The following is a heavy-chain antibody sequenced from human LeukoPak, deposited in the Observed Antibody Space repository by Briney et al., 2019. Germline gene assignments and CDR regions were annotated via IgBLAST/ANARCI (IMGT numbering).Heavy chain of an antibody. CDR1: GYTFTSYG. V-gene: IGHV1-18*01. CDR3: ASGGSYIGGDIRGSGIYYYYYMDV. CDR2: ISAYNGNT. D-gene: IGHD1-26*01. J-gene: IGHJ6*03. Sequence: ASVKVSCKASGYTFTSYGISWVRQAPGQGLEWMGWISAYNGNTNYAQKLQGRVTMTTDTSTSTAYMELRSLRSDDTAVYYCASGGSYIGGDIRGSGIYYYYYMDVWGKGTTVTVSS.